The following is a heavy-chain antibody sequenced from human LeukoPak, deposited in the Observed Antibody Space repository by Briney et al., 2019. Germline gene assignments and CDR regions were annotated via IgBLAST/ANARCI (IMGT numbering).Heavy chain of an antibody. CDR1: GDSVSSSY. J-gene: IGHJ5*02. V-gene: IGHV4-59*02. CDR3: TKNAGRGRPSDL. Sequence: PSETLSLTCTVSGDSVSSSYWSWVRQPPGKGLEWPAYIYYRGDTNYNPSLKSRLTISLDMSRNQVSLKLLSVTAADTAVYYCTKNAGRGRPSDLWGQGILVTVSS. CDR2: IYYRGDT. D-gene: IGHD2-15*01.